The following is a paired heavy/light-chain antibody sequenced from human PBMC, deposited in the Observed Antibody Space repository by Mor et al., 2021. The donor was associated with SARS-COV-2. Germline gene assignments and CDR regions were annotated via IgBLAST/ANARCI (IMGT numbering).Heavy chain of an antibody. J-gene: IGHJ4*02. CDR3: ARDHPGQYGVDH. V-gene: IGHV3-49*04. CDR2: IRSRAYRGTT. Sequence: EVQLVESGGGLVQPGRSLRLSCTVSGFSFGDWHMSWVRQAPGKGLEWIGLIRSRAYRGTTEYAASVKGRFTISRDDSKSIAYLQMNSLKTEDTAMYYCARDHPGQYGVDHWGQGTLVTVSS. D-gene: IGHD4-17*01. CDR1: GFSFGDWH.
Light chain of an antibody. CDR3: ATWDSSLSAGV. J-gene: IGLJ3*02. CDR2: DNN. V-gene: IGLV1-51*01. CDR1: SSNIGNNY. Sequence: QSVLTQPPSVSAAPGQKVTISCSGSSSNIGNNYVSWYQHLPGTAPKLLIYDNNKRPSGIPDRFSGSKSGTSGTLGITGLQTGDEADYYCATWDSSLSAGVFGGGTKLTVL.